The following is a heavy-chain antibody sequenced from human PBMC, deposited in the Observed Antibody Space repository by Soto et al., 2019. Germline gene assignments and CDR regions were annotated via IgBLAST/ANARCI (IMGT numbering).Heavy chain of an antibody. CDR1: GFTFGSYA. Sequence: GGSLRLSCAASGFTFGSYAMSWVRQAPGKGLEWVSAISGSGGSTYYADSVKGRFTISRDNSKNTLYLQMNSLRAEDTAVYYCAKALGGDIVVVPDAADYYYGMDVWGQGTTVTVYS. CDR3: AKALGGDIVVVPDAADYYYGMDV. J-gene: IGHJ6*02. V-gene: IGHV3-23*01. CDR2: ISGSGGST. D-gene: IGHD2-2*01.